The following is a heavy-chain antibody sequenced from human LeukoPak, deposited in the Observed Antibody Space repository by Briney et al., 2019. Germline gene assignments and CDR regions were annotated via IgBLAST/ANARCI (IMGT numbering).Heavy chain of an antibody. CDR1: GGSFSGYY. V-gene: IGHV4-34*01. D-gene: IGHD6-19*01. CDR3: ARVGIGWYRGPYYFDY. CDR2: INHSGST. J-gene: IGHJ4*02. Sequence: SETLSLTCAVYGGSFSGYYWSWIRQPPGKGLEWIGEINHSGSTNYNPSLKSRVTISVDTSKNQFSLKLSSVTAADTAVYYCARVGIGWYRGPYYFDYWGQGTLVTVSS.